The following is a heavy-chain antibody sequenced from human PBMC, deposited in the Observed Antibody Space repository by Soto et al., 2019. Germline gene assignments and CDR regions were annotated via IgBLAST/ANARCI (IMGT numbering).Heavy chain of an antibody. V-gene: IGHV4-31*03. CDR3: AIGYYYDSSGDPYGMDV. D-gene: IGHD3-22*01. Sequence: QVQLQESGPGLVKPSQTLSLTCTVSGGSISSGGYYWSWIRQHPGKGLEWIGYIYYSGSTYYNPYLKSRVTISVDTSKNQFSLKLSSVTAADTAVYYCAIGYYYDSSGDPYGMDVWGQGTTVTVSS. CDR1: GGSISSGGYY. J-gene: IGHJ6*02. CDR2: IYYSGST.